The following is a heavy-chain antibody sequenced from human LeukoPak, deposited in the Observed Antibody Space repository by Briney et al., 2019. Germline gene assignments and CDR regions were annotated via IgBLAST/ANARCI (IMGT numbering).Heavy chain of an antibody. CDR2: IYYSGST. J-gene: IGHJ3*02. CDR1: GGSISSSSYY. D-gene: IGHD3-10*01. CDR3: AGEVGVNDAFDI. V-gene: IGHV4-39*01. Sequence: SETLSLTCTVSGGSISSSSYYWGWIRQPPGKGLEWIGSIYYSGSTYYNPSLKSRVTISVDTSKNQFSLKLSSVTAADTAVYYCAGEVGVNDAFDIWGQGTMVTVSS.